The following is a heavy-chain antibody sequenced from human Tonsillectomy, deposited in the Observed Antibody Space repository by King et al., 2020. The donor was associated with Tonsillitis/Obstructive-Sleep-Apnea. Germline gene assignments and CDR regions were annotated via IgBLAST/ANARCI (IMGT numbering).Heavy chain of an antibody. V-gene: IGHV2-5*02. CDR1: GVSLSTSGVG. CDR2: LSWDDDK. J-gene: IGHJ2*01. D-gene: IGHD2-2*01. CDR3: AHIGYEPVVPLRGYFDL. Sequence: TLKESGPTLVKPTQTLTLTCTFSGVSLSTSGVGVGWIRQPPGKALEWLALLSWDDDKRYSPSLKSRLTLTKDTSKNQVALTMTNMDPVDTATYYCAHIGYEPVVPLRGYFDLWGRGTLVTVSS.